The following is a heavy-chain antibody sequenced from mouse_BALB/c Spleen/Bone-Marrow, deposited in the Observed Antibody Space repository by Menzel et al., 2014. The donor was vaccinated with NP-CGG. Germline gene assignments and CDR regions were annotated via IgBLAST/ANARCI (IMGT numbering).Heavy chain of an antibody. CDR2: IYTNDGST. CDR1: GFTFSTYY. V-gene: IGHV5-6-2*01. J-gene: IGHJ4*01. CDR3: ARRAFYALDY. Sequence: EVMLVESGGGLVKVGESLKLSCAASGFTFSTYYMSWVRQTPEKRLGLVAAIYTNDGSTYYPDTVKGRFAISRDNAKNTLYLQMSSLKSEDTALYYCARRAFYALDYWGQGTSVTVSS.